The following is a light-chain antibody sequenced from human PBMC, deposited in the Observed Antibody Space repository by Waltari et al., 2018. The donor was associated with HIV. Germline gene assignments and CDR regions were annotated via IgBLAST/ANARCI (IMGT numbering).Light chain of an antibody. CDR1: SSDVGGYNY. V-gene: IGLV2-8*01. CDR2: EVS. J-gene: IGLJ2*01. Sequence: QSALTQPPSASGSPGQSVTIPCTGTSSDVGGYNYVPWYQQHPGKAPKLMIYEVSKRPSGVPDRFSGSKSGNTASLTVSGLQAEDEADYYCSSYAGSNNLLFGGGTKLTVL. CDR3: SSYAGSNNLL.